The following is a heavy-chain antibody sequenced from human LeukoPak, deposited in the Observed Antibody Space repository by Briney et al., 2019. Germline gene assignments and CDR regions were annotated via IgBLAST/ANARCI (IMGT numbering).Heavy chain of an antibody. CDR3: ARASTPAEVDY. Sequence: SETLSLTCTVSGDSISSGSYYWSWIRQPAGKGLEWIGRIYTSGSTNYHPSLKSRVTISVDTSKNQFSLKLSSVTAADTAVYYCARASTPAEVDYWGQGTLVTVSS. D-gene: IGHD2-2*01. V-gene: IGHV4-61*02. J-gene: IGHJ4*02. CDR2: IYTSGST. CDR1: GDSISSGSYY.